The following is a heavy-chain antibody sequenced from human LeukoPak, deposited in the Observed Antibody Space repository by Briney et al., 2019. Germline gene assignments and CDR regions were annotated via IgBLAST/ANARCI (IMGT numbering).Heavy chain of an antibody. Sequence: GGSLRLSCAASGFTFSNYAMSWVRQAPGKGLEWVSVISGSDGSTYYADSVKGRFTISRDNSKNTLYLQMNSLRAEDTAVYYCAKVGAIFGVVPYYYYMDVWGKGTTVTVSS. V-gene: IGHV3-23*01. CDR3: AKVGAIFGVVPYYYYMDV. J-gene: IGHJ6*03. CDR1: GFTFSNYA. D-gene: IGHD3-3*01. CDR2: ISGSDGST.